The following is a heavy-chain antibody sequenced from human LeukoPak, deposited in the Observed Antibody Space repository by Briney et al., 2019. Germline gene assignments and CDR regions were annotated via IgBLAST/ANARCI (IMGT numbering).Heavy chain of an antibody. CDR1: GFTFSRYW. J-gene: IGHJ5*02. Sequence: GGSLRLSCAASGFTFSRYWMHWVRQAPGKGLVWVSRINSGGSSTNYADSVKGRFTISRDNAKNTLYLQMNSLRVEDTAVYYCAGSSGGFNWFDPWGQGTLVTVSS. V-gene: IGHV3-74*01. D-gene: IGHD3-22*01. CDR3: AGSSGGFNWFDP. CDR2: INSGGSST.